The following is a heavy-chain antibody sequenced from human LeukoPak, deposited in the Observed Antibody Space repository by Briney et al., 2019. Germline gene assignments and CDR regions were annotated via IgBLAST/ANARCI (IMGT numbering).Heavy chain of an antibody. CDR3: ARAHDGSGYYLGY. J-gene: IGHJ4*02. V-gene: IGHV3-74*01. CDR1: GFTFSSYF. Sequence: GGSLRLSCAASGFTFSSYFMNWARQAPGKGLVRVSRINSDGSSTSYADSVKGRFTISRDNAKNTLYLQMNSLRAEDTAVYYCARAHDGSGYYLGYWGQGTLVTVSS. CDR2: INSDGSST. D-gene: IGHD3-22*01.